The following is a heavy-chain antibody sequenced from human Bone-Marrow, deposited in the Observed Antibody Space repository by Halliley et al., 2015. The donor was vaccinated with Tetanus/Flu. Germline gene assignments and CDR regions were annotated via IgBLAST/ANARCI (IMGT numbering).Heavy chain of an antibody. V-gene: IGHV4-61*07. CDR3: ARLRAGFYYDSSGYDY. D-gene: IGHD3-22*01. Sequence: GNIFYTGNTNDNPSLMSRVTMSVDTSKNQFSLKLSSVTAADTAVYYCARLRAGFYYDSSGYDYWGQGTLVTVSA. CDR2: IFYTGNT. J-gene: IGHJ4*02.